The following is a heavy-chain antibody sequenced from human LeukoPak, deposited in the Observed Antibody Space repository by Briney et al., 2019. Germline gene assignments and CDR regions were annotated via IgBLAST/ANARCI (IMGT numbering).Heavy chain of an antibody. CDR1: GFTFSSYA. D-gene: IGHD6-13*01. V-gene: IGHV3-48*04. Sequence: GGSLRLSCAAPGFTFSSYAMSWDRRAPGKGLEWVSYISSSGSTIYYADSVKGRFTISRDNAKNSLYLQMNSLRAEDTAVYYCARGGSSLGFDYWGQGTLVTVSS. CDR3: ARGGSSLGFDY. CDR2: ISSSGSTI. J-gene: IGHJ4*02.